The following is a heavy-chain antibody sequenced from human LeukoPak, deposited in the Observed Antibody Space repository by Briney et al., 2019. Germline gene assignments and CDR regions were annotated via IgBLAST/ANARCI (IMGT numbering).Heavy chain of an antibody. CDR1: RFTFNKYY. V-gene: IGHV3-7*03. D-gene: IGHD2-8*01. CDR3: AKEYMFLMYYFDY. CDR2: INPDGSEK. Sequence: WGSLRLSCVASRFTFNKYYMSWVRQAPGKGLQWVANINPDGSEKYYADSVKGRFTISRDNSKNTLYLQMNSLRAEDTAVYYCAKEYMFLMYYFDYWGQGTLVTVSS. J-gene: IGHJ4*02.